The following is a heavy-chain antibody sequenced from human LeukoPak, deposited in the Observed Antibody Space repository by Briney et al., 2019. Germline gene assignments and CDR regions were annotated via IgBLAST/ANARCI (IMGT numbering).Heavy chain of an antibody. Sequence: ASVKVSCKASGYTFTSYGISWVRQAPGQGLEWMGWISAYNGNTNYAQEFQGRVTMTTDTSTSTAYMELRSLRSDDTAVYYCARDGHWRIAARPCWFDPWGQGTLVTVSS. CDR2: ISAYNGNT. CDR1: GYTFTSYG. CDR3: ARDGHWRIAARPCWFDP. V-gene: IGHV1-18*01. J-gene: IGHJ5*02. D-gene: IGHD6-6*01.